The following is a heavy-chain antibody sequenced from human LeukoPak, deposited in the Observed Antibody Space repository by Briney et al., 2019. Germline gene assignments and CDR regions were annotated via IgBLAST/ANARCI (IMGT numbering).Heavy chain of an antibody. J-gene: IGHJ4*02. D-gene: IGHD3-9*01. CDR2: ISGSGGST. CDR3: AKAGNVLRYFDWLFYYFDY. CDR1: GFTFSSYA. Sequence: PGGSLRLSCAASGFTFSSYAMSWVRQAPGKGLEWVSAISGSGGSTYYADSVKGRFTISRDNSKNTLYLQMNSLRAEDTSVYYCAKAGNVLRYFDWLFYYFDYWGQGTLVTVSS. V-gene: IGHV3-23*01.